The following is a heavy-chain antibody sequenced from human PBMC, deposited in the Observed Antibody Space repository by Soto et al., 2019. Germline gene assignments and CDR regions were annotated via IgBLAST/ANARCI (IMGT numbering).Heavy chain of an antibody. CDR3: ARGRGAAADYFDF. V-gene: IGHV4-30-4*01. Sequence: SETLSLTCTVSGGSISSGDYYWIWIRQPPGKGLEWIGYIYYSGSTYYNPSLKSRVTISVDTSKNQFSLKLSSVTAADTAVYYCARGRGAAADYFDFWGQGTLVTVSS. CDR2: IYYSGST. J-gene: IGHJ4*02. D-gene: IGHD6-13*01. CDR1: GGSISSGDYY.